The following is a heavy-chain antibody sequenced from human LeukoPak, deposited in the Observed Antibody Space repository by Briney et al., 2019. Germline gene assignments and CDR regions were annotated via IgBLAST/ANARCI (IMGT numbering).Heavy chain of an antibody. CDR2: ISSSSSYI. Sequence: GGSLRLSCLASGFTFSRYSMKWVRQAPGKGLEWVSSISSSSSYIYYADSVKGRFTISRDNAKNSLYLQMNSLRAEHTAVYYCARDFGLQLVQTVAFDYWGQGTLVTVSS. V-gene: IGHV3-21*01. CDR3: ARDFGLQLVQTVAFDY. CDR1: GFTFSRYS. D-gene: IGHD5-24*01. J-gene: IGHJ4*02.